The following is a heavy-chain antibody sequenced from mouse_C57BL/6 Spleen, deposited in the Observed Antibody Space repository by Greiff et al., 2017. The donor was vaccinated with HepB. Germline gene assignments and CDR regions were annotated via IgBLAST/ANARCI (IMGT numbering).Heavy chain of an antibody. CDR1: GYTFTSYW. J-gene: IGHJ3*01. V-gene: IGHV1-55*01. Sequence: VQLQQPGAELVKPGASVKMSCKASGYTFTSYWITWVKQRPGQGLEWIGDIYPGSGSTNYNEKFKSKATLTVDTSSSTAYMQLSSLTSEDSAVYYGASCEEGTTVTYAYWGQGTLVTVSA. CDR2: IYPGSGST. CDR3: ASCEEGTTVTYAY. D-gene: IGHD1-1*01.